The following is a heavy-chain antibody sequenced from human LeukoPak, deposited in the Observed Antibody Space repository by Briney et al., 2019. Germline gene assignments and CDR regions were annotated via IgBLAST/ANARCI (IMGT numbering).Heavy chain of an antibody. V-gene: IGHV1-8*01. CDR2: MNPNSGNT. CDR3: ARTYYDFWSGYSRQGDWFDP. CDR1: GYTFTSYD. D-gene: IGHD3-3*01. Sequence: ASVKVSCKASGYTFTSYDINWVRQATGQGLEWMGWMNPNSGNTGYAQKFQGRVTMTRNTSISTAYMELSSLRSEDTAVYYCARTYYDFWSGYSRQGDWFDPWGQGTLVTVSS. J-gene: IGHJ5*02.